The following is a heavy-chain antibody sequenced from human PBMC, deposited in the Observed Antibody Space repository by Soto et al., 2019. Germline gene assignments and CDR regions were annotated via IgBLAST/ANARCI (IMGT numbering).Heavy chain of an antibody. CDR3: ARDSPAAGPSSFDY. D-gene: IGHD6-13*01. J-gene: IGHJ4*02. Sequence: SETLSLTCTVSGGSISSYYWSWIRQPPGKGLEWIGYIYYSGSTDYNPSLKSRVTISVDTSKNQFSLKLSSVTAADTAVYYCARDSPAAGPSSFDYWGQGTLVTVSS. CDR1: GGSISSYY. V-gene: IGHV4-59*01. CDR2: IYYSGST.